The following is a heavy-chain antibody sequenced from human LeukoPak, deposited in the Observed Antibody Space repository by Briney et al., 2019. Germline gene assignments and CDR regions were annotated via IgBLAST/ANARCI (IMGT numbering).Heavy chain of an antibody. J-gene: IGHJ3*02. CDR2: IYYSGST. CDR3: ARHEGYDSSGSSHAFDI. CDR1: GGSISSSGYY. D-gene: IGHD3-22*01. V-gene: IGHV4-39*01. Sequence: SETLSLTCTVSGGSISSSGYYWGWIRQPPGKGLEWIGSIYYSGSTYYNPSLKSRVTISVDTSKNQFSLKLSSVTAADTAVYYCARHEGYDSSGSSHAFDIWGQGTMVTVSS.